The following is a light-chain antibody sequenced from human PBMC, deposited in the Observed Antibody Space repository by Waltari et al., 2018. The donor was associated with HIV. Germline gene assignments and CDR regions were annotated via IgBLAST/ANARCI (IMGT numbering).Light chain of an antibody. V-gene: IGLV2-23*02. CDR1: NSDFAAFNL. CDR3: CAYTVTNTWV. Sequence: QSALTQPASVSGSPGQSISSSCTGTNSDFAAFNLVAWYQQHPGRVPKVIIYDVNERPSWISPRFSGSKSGNSASLTISGLLPEDEADYYCCAYTVTNTWVFGGGTKVTVV. CDR2: DVN. J-gene: IGLJ3*02.